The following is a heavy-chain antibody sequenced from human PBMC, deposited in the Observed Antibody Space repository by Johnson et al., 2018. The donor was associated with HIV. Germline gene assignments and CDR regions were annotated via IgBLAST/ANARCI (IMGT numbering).Heavy chain of an antibody. CDR3: ARTTYSSPGAFDI. CDR2: ISSGAGTI. V-gene: IGHV3-11*04. D-gene: IGHD6-19*01. Sequence: QMQLVESGGGLVKPGGSLRLSCTASGFSFSDYYMSWIRQAPGKGLEWVSYISSGAGTIYYADSVRGRFTISRDNSKNTLYLQMNSLRAEDTAVYYCARTTYSSPGAFDIWGQGTMVTVSS. CDR1: GFSFSDYY. J-gene: IGHJ3*02.